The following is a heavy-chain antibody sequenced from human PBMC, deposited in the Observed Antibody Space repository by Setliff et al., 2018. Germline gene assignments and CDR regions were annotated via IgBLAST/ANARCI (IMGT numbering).Heavy chain of an antibody. D-gene: IGHD3-9*01. CDR3: ARISGNDDILTGYSVGYYFDY. CDR1: GFTFSSYW. V-gene: IGHV3-7*01. Sequence: PGGSLRLSCAASGFTFSSYWMTWVRQAPGKGLEWVASINQDGSEKYYVDSVKGRFTISRDNAKTSLYLQMNSLRAEDTAVYYCARISGNDDILTGYSVGYYFDYWGQGTLVTVS. CDR2: INQDGSEK. J-gene: IGHJ4*02.